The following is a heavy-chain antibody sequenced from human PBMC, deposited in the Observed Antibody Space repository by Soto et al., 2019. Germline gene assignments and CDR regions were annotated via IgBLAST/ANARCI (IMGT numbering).Heavy chain of an antibody. Sequence: TSETLSLTCTVSGYSISSYYWSWIRQPPGKGPEWIGYIYYRGSTNYNPSLKSRVTISVDTSKNQFSLKVRSVTAADTAVYYCASSLYTSSSYFDSWGQGILVTVSS. CDR1: GYSISSYY. CDR3: ASSLYTSSSYFDS. D-gene: IGHD6-6*01. V-gene: IGHV4-59*01. J-gene: IGHJ4*02. CDR2: IYYRGST.